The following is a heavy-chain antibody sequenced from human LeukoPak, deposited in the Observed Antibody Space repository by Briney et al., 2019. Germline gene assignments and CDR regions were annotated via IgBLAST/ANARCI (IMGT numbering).Heavy chain of an antibody. CDR3: AKIGDAGLGSHDY. CDR1: GGSISSSNW. Sequence: PSETLSLTCAVSGGSISSSNWWSWARQPPGKGLEWIGEIYHSGSTNYNPSLKSRVTISLDTSKAQFSLKLRSVTAADTAVYYCAKIGDAGLGSHDYWGQGTLVTISS. V-gene: IGHV4-4*02. CDR2: IYHSGST. D-gene: IGHD3-10*01. J-gene: IGHJ4*02.